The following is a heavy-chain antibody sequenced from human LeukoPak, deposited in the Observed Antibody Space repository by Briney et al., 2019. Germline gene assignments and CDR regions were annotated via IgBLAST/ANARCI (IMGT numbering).Heavy chain of an antibody. CDR2: IKEDGSDK. Sequence: PGGSLRLSCAASGFTFSNYWVSWVRQAPGKGLEWVASIKEDGSDKDYVDSVKGRFTISRDNAKNSLYLQMDSLGADDTAVYYCARDTYRFDDYWGQGTLVTVSS. CDR1: GFTFSNYW. CDR3: ARDTYRFDDY. J-gene: IGHJ4*02. V-gene: IGHV3-7*01.